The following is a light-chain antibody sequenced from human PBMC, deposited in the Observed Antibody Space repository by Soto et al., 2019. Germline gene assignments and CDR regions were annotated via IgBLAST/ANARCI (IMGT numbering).Light chain of an antibody. J-gene: IGKJ5*01. V-gene: IGKV3-20*01. CDR1: KSLITRY. CDR2: GAS. Sequence: EIVLTQSPGTLSLFPGERATLSCRASKSLITRYLAWYQQQPGQAPRLLIYGASSRATGIPDRFSGSGSGTDFTLTISRLEPEDFAVYSCQQYGTSPTFGQGTRLEIK. CDR3: QQYGTSPT.